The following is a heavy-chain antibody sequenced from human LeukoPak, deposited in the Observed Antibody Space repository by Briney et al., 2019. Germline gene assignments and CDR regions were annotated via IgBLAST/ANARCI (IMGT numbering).Heavy chain of an antibody. CDR2: IYYSGST. Sequence: SETLSLTCTVSGGSISSSSYYWGWIRQPPGTGLEWIGSIYYSGSTYYNPSLKSRVTISVDTSKNQFSLKLSSVTAADTAVYYCARSHDNIAAATTFDYWGQGTLVTVSS. CDR1: GGSISSSSYY. J-gene: IGHJ4*02. CDR3: ARSHDNIAAATTFDY. V-gene: IGHV4-39*07. D-gene: IGHD6-13*01.